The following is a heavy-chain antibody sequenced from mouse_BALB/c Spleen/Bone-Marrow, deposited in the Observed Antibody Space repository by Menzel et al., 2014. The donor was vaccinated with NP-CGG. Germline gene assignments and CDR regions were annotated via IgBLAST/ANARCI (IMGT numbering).Heavy chain of an antibody. CDR2: INPGSGGT. CDR3: ARCLTGTSALDF. J-gene: IGHJ4*01. D-gene: IGHD4-1*01. CDR1: GYAFTNYL. Sequence: QVQLKESGAELVRPGTSVKVSCKASGYAFTNYLIEWVKQRPGQGLEWIGGINPGSGGTNYNEKFRGKATLTADKSSSTAYMQLSSLTSDGSAVYFCARCLTGTSALDFWGQGTSVTVSS. V-gene: IGHV1-54*01.